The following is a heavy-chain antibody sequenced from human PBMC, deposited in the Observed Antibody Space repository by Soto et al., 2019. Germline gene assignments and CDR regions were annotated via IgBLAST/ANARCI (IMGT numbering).Heavy chain of an antibody. V-gene: IGHV3-30*18. CDR1: GFTFSTFG. D-gene: IGHD6-19*01. CDR3: AKDRGWSSADLDY. Sequence: PGGSLRLSSAASGFTFSTFGMHWVRQAPGKGLEWVALISYDGSNKYYADSVKGRFTISRDKSKNTLYLQMNSLRAEDTAVYYCAKDRGWSSADLDYWGQGTMATVSS. J-gene: IGHJ4*02. CDR2: ISYDGSNK.